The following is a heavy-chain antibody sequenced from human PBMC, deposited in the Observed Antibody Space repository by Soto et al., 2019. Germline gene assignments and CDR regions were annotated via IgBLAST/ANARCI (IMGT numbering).Heavy chain of an antibody. CDR1: GGTFSSYA. D-gene: IGHD3-16*01. J-gene: IGHJ6*02. V-gene: IGHV1-69*13. Sequence: ASVKVSCKASGGTFSSYAISWVRQAPGQGLEWMGGIIPIFGTANYAQKFQGRVTITADESTSTAHMELSSLRSEDTAVYYCAGGYYYYYGMDVWGQGTTVTVSS. CDR2: IIPIFGTA. CDR3: AGGYYYYYGMDV.